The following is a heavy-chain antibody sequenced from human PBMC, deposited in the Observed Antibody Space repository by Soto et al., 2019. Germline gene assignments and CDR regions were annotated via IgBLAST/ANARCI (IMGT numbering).Heavy chain of an antibody. J-gene: IGHJ4*02. CDR3: SKDPQGSGYYYVDY. CDR2: ISYDGSNK. Sequence: QVQLVESGGGVVQPGRSLRLSCAASGFTFSSYGMHWVRQAPGKGLEWVAVISYDGSNKYYADSVKGRFTISRDNSKNTLYLQMNSLRAEDTAVYYCSKDPQGSGYYYVDYWGQGTLVTVSS. D-gene: IGHD3-22*01. V-gene: IGHV3-30*18. CDR1: GFTFSSYG.